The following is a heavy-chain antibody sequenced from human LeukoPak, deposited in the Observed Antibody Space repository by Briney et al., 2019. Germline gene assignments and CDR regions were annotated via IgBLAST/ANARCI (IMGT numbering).Heavy chain of an antibody. V-gene: IGHV3-7*01. J-gene: IGHJ3*02. D-gene: IGHD2-2*01. Sequence: GRSLRLSCVASGFTFSAYWMTWVRQAPGKGLDWVANIRLDGSENYYVDSVRGRFTISGDNAKNSLYLQMNSLRAEDTAVYYCARRARYCTSTSCDPIGAFDIWGQGTMVTVSS. CDR2: IRLDGSEN. CDR1: GFTFSAYW. CDR3: ARRARYCTSTSCDPIGAFDI.